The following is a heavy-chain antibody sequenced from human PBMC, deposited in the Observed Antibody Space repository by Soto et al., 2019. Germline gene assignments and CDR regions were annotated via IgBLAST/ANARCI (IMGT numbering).Heavy chain of an antibody. Sequence: GGSLRLSCAASGFTFSNYAMSWVRQAPGKGLEWVSGISGSGISTYCADSVKGRFTISRDNSKNTLFLQMNSLRAEDTAVYYCAKDPGGGIFDYWGQGTLVTVSS. J-gene: IGHJ4*02. CDR3: AKDPGGGIFDY. CDR2: ISGSGIST. V-gene: IGHV3-23*01. D-gene: IGHD2-8*02. CDR1: GFTFSNYA.